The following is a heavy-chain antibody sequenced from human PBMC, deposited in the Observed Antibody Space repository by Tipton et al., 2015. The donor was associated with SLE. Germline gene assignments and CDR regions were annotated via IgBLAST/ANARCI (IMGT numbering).Heavy chain of an antibody. CDR2: ISFDGYNR. V-gene: IGHV3-30-3*01. D-gene: IGHD1-26*01. J-gene: IGHJ3*02. CDR3: ARDGGRDVSVFDI. CDR1: GFTFSSYP. Sequence: SLRLSCAASGFTFSSYPMHWVRQAPGKGLEWVAVISFDGYNRHNADSVKGRFTISRDNSKNTLYLQMNSLRTEDTAVYYCARDGGRDVSVFDIWGQGTLVTVSS.